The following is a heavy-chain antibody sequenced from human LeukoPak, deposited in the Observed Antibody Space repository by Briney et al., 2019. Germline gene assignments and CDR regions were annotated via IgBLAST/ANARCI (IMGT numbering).Heavy chain of an antibody. CDR3: ARVAVAGEADY. CDR2: INPSGGST. J-gene: IGHJ4*02. CDR1: GYTFTSYY. Sequence: ASVKVSCKASGYTFTSYYMHWVRQAPGQGLEWMGIINPSGGSTSYAQKFQGRVTMTRDMSTSTVYMELSSLRSEDTAVYYCARVAVAGEADYWGQGTLVTVSS. D-gene: IGHD6-19*01. V-gene: IGHV1-46*01.